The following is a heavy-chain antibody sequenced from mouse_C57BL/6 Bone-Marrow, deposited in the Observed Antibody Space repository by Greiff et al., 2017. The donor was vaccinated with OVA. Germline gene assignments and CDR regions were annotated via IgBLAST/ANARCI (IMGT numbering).Heavy chain of an antibody. Sequence: QVQLKQPGAELVMPGASVKLSCKASGYTFTSYWMHWVKQRPGQGLEWIGEIDPSDSYTNYNQKFKGKSTLTVDKSSSTAYMQLSSLTSEDSAVYYCARGFYYGPFAYWGQGTLVTVSA. D-gene: IGHD2-1*01. J-gene: IGHJ3*01. CDR2: IDPSDSYT. V-gene: IGHV1-69*01. CDR1: GYTFTSYW. CDR3: ARGFYYGPFAY.